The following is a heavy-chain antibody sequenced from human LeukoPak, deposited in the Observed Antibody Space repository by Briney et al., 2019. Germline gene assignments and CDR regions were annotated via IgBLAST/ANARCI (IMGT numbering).Heavy chain of an antibody. Sequence: PGGSLRLPCAASGFTFSSYAMHWVRQAPGKGLEWVAVISYDGSNKYYADSVKGRFTISRDNSKNTLYLQMNSLRAEDTAVYYCARGPPYSSSWYGTYPYGRDVWGQGTTVTVSS. CDR2: ISYDGSNK. V-gene: IGHV3-30*04. CDR3: ARGPPYSSSWYGTYPYGRDV. J-gene: IGHJ6*02. CDR1: GFTFSSYA. D-gene: IGHD6-13*01.